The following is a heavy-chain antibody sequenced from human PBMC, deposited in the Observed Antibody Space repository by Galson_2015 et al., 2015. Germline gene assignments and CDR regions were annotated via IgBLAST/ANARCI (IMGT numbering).Heavy chain of an antibody. CDR2: ISSSGSII. V-gene: IGHV3-11*01. J-gene: IGHJ4*02. D-gene: IGHD5-24*01. CDR3: ARDYEEKTTPDPKTFDQ. Sequence: SLRLSCAASGSGFIFSDYYMTWIRQAPGKGLEWVSSISSSGSIIYYADSVKGRFTISRDNARNSLYLQMSSLRAEDTAVYFCARDYEEKTTPDPKTFDQWGQGTLITVSS. CDR1: GSGFIFSDYY.